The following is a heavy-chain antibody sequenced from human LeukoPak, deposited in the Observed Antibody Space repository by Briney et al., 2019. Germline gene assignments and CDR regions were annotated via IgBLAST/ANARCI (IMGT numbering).Heavy chain of an antibody. CDR3: ARAYCSSTSCFKFDY. D-gene: IGHD2-2*01. Sequence: PGGSLRLSCAASGFTFSSYAMHWVRQAPGKGLEWVAVISYDGSNKYYADSVKGRFTISRDNSKNTLYLQMNSLRAEDTAVYYCARAYCSSTSCFKFDYWGQGTLATVSS. CDR1: GFTFSSYA. CDR2: ISYDGSNK. J-gene: IGHJ4*02. V-gene: IGHV3-30*04.